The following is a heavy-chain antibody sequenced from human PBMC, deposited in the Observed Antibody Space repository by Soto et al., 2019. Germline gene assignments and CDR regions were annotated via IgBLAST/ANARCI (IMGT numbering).Heavy chain of an antibody. D-gene: IGHD4-17*01. CDR3: AKDLQSYGDYDYYCSGMDV. J-gene: IGHJ6*02. CDR2: ISGSGGST. V-gene: IGHV3-23*01. Sequence: GGSLRLSCAASGFTFSSYAMSWVRQAPGKGLEWVSAISGSGGSTYYADSVKGRFTISRDNFKNTLTLQMNSLRADDTAVYSCAKDLQSYGDYDYYCSGMDVWGLGTRVTVSS. CDR1: GFTFSSYA.